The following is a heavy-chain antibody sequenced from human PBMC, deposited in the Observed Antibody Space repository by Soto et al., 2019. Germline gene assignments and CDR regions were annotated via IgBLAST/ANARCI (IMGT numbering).Heavy chain of an antibody. Sequence: PGGSLRLSCEGSGFTFNDYCMTWIRQAPGKGLEWVAYINTLSTAIYYADSVKGRFTISRDNAKNSLYLQMNGLRAEGTATYYCARRLQWQLRPLDSWGRGTLVTVSS. V-gene: IGHV3-11*01. D-gene: IGHD6-19*01. CDR3: ARRLQWQLRPLDS. J-gene: IGHJ4*02. CDR2: INTLSTAI. CDR1: GFTFNDYC.